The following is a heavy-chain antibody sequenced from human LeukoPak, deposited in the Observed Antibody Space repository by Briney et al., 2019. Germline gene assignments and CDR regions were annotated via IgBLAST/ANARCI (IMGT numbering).Heavy chain of an antibody. D-gene: IGHD6-6*01. J-gene: IGHJ4*02. Sequence: GGSLRFSCAASGFTYSSYAMHWVRQAPGKGLEWVAVISYDGSNKYYADSVKGRFTISRDNSKDTLYLQMNSLRAEDTAVYYCARGRSSSSSGSVWFDYWGQGTLVTVSS. CDR2: ISYDGSNK. CDR1: GFTYSSYA. CDR3: ARGRSSSSSGSVWFDY. V-gene: IGHV3-30*01.